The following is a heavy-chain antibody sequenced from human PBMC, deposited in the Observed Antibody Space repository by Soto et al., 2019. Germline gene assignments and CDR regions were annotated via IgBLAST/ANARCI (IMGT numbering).Heavy chain of an antibody. CDR3: ATDWGLELRKGPGVFDP. D-gene: IGHD1-7*01. CDR1: GYTLTELS. J-gene: IGHJ5*02. V-gene: IGHV1-24*01. CDR2: FDPEDGET. Sequence: ASVKVSCKVSGYTLTELSMHWVRQAPGKGLEWMGGFDPEDGETIYAQKFQGRVTMTEDTSTDTAYMELSSLRSEDTAVYYCATDWGLELRKGPGVFDPWGQGTLVTVSS.